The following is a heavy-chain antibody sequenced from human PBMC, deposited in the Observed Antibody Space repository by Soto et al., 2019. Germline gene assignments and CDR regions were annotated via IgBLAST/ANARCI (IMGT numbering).Heavy chain of an antibody. CDR1: GYRFSTYG. Sequence: ASVKVSCKASGYRFSTYGISWVRQAPGQGLEWMGWITAFQGNTRYAQKFQGRVTMTRDTSISTAYMELSRLRSDDTAVYYCARDGTLYDSSAYYYLYWGQGTLVTVSS. V-gene: IGHV1-18*04. CDR3: ARDGTLYDSSAYYYLY. CDR2: ITAFQGNT. D-gene: IGHD3-22*01. J-gene: IGHJ4*02.